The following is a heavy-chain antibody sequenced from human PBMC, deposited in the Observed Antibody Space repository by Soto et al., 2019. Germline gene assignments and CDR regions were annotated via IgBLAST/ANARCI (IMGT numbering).Heavy chain of an antibody. CDR2: IYHSGST. J-gene: IGHJ3*02. CDR1: SGSISSSNW. CDR3: ASHIRLTTVNLRAFDI. Sequence: QVQLQESGPGLVKPSGTLSLTCAVSSGSISSSNWWSWVRQPPGKGLEWIGEIYHSGSTNYNPSLKSRVTVSVDKSKNPFSLKLSSVTAADTAVYYCASHIRLTTVNLRAFDIWGQGTMVTVSS. V-gene: IGHV4-4*02. D-gene: IGHD4-17*01.